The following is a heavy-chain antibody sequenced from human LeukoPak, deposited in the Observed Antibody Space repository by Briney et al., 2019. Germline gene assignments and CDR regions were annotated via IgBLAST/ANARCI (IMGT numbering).Heavy chain of an antibody. D-gene: IGHD2-15*01. CDR1: GYTFTNYF. V-gene: IGHV1-46*01. CDR3: ARVESDCSGGNCY. Sequence: ASVKDSFKASGYTFTNYFMHWVRQAAGQGLEWMGTIHPSGGSTSYAQKFQGRVTMTRDTSTSTVYMELRSLTSDDPAVYYCARVESDCSGGNCYWGQGTLVIVSS. J-gene: IGHJ4*02. CDR2: IHPSGGST.